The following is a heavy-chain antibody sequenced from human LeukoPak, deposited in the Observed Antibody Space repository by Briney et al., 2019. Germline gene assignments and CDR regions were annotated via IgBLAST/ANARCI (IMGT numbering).Heavy chain of an antibody. CDR1: GFTFSNAW. D-gene: IGHD2-21*01. CDR3: ATGLFHFDY. V-gene: IGHV3-7*01. Sequence: GGSLRLSCAAFGFTFSNAWMTWVRQAPGKGLEWVANIEEDGSEKYYVDSVKGRFTISRDNAKNSLYLQMNSLRAEDTAVHYCATGLFHFDYWGQGTLVTV. CDR2: IEEDGSEK. J-gene: IGHJ4*02.